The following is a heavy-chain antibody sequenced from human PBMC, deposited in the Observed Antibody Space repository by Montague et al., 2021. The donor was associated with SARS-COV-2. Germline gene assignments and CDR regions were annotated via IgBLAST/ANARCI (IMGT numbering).Heavy chain of an antibody. Sequence: TLSLTCTVYGASISRGDYYWSWIRPPAGKGLEWIGRLYTSGGTKYNPSLNSRVTILVDTSKNQVSLNLRSVTAADTAVYFCVRADRRDPDTPPLYYYKGMALWGQGTTFTVPS. CDR2: LYTSGGT. J-gene: IGHJ6*02. CDR3: VRADRRDPDTPPLYYYKGMAL. V-gene: IGHV4-61*02. CDR1: GASISRGDYY. D-gene: IGHD2-15*01.